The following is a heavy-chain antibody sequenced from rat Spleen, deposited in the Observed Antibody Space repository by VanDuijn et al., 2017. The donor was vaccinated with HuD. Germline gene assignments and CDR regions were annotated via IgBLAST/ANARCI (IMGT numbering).Heavy chain of an antibody. D-gene: IGHD1-10*01. CDR3: TRDPIYNNYCFDY. J-gene: IGHJ2*01. CDR1: GFTFSNYY. Sequence: EVQLVESGGGLVQPGRSMKLSCAASGFTFSNYYMAWVRQAPTKGLEWVASISTGGGNTYYRDSVKGRFTISRDNAKSTLYLQMNSLRSEDTATYYCTRDPIYNNYCFDYWGQGVMVTVSS. CDR2: ISTGGGNT. V-gene: IGHV5-25*01.